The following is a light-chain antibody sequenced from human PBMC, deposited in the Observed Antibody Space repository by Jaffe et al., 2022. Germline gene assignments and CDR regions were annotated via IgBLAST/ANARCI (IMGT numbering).Light chain of an antibody. Sequence: QSALTQPASVSGSPGQSITISCTGFSSDVGGYRFVSWYQQHPGKAPKLMIYDVNNRPSGVSNRFSGSKSGNTASLTISGLQAEDEADYYCSSFIISGTRVFGGGTKLTVL. CDR2: DVN. CDR3: SSFIISGTRV. J-gene: IGLJ3*02. V-gene: IGLV2-14*03. CDR1: SSDVGGYRF.